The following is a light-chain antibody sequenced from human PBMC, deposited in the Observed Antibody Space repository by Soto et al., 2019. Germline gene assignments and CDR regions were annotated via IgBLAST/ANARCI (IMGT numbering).Light chain of an antibody. CDR2: WAS. Sequence: DIVMTQSPDSLAVSLGERATINCKSSQSVLYSSNNKNYLSWYQQKPGQPPKLLIYWASTRESGVPDRFSGSGSGTDFTLTISSLQAEDVAVYYCQQYYSPPLVTFGQGTRLEIK. V-gene: IGKV4-1*01. J-gene: IGKJ5*01. CDR3: QQYYSPPLVT. CDR1: QSVLYSSNNKNY.